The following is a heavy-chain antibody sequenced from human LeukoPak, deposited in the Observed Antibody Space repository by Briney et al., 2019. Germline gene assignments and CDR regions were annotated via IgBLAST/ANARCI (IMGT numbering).Heavy chain of an antibody. Sequence: PGGSLRLSCVVSGFTFSSYAMSWVRQAPGKGLEWVSAISGSGGSTYYADSVKGRFTISRDNSKNTLYLQMNSLRAEDTALYYCANAAPGGLSANGDYWGQETLVTVSS. CDR2: ISGSGGST. CDR3: ANAAPGGLSANGDY. D-gene: IGHD3-10*01. V-gene: IGHV3-23*01. J-gene: IGHJ4*02. CDR1: GFTFSSYA.